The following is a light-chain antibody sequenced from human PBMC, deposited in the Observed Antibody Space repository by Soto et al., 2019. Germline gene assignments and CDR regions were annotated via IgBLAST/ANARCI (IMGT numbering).Light chain of an antibody. CDR1: QSLSSW. CDR3: QEYNRYPWT. CDR2: DAS. V-gene: IGKV1-5*01. J-gene: IGKJ1*01. Sequence: DIQMTQSPSTLSASVGDRVTITCRASQSLSSWLAWYQQNPGKDHKLLIYDASSLESGVPSKFSGRGAVTDFALTISSLVPDDFAAYSCQEYNRYPWTFGQRNDEEIK.